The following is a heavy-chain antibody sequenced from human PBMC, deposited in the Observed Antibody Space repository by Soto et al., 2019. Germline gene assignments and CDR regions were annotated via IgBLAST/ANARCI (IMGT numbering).Heavy chain of an antibody. CDR3: ARGPAWGSVDY. J-gene: IGHJ4*02. CDR1: GFTFSSYG. CDR2: ISYDGSNK. V-gene: IGHV3-30*03. D-gene: IGHD7-27*01. Sequence: GGSLRLSCAASGFTFSSYGMHWVRQAPGKGLEWVAVISYDGSNKYYADSVKGRFTISRDNSKNTLYLQMDSLRVEDTAFYYCARGPAWGSVDYWGLGTLVTVSS.